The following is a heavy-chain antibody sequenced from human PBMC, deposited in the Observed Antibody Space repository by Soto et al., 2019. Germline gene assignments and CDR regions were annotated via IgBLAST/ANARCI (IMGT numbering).Heavy chain of an antibody. Sequence: QVVLLQSGAEVKEPGSSVRVSCQVSGSTFNNFAFSWVRQAPGHGPEWMGGIVVDSNTTEYSQRFQDRVTITADTSTDTLYMELGSLTFEDTAVYYCARAIKRWEVNYYFDFWGQGTLVTVSS. J-gene: IGHJ4*02. V-gene: IGHV1-69*06. CDR2: IVVDSNTT. CDR3: ARAIKRWEVNYYFDF. CDR1: GSTFNNFA. D-gene: IGHD1-26*01.